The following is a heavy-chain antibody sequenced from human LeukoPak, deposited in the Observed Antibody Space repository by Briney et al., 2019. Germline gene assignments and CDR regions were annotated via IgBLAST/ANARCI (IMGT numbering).Heavy chain of an antibody. Sequence: SETLSLTCAVSGGSISNTNWGRWVRQPPGKGLEWIGEISHSGNTNYNPSLKSRVAISVDNSKNQFSLKMTSVTAADTAVYYCARNFDSWGQGILVTVSS. CDR2: ISHSGNT. CDR1: GGSISNTNW. J-gene: IGHJ4*02. CDR3: ARNFDS. V-gene: IGHV4-4*02.